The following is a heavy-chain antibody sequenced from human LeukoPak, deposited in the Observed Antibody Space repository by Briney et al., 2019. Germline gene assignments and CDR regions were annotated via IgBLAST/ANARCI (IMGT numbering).Heavy chain of an antibody. D-gene: IGHD3-22*01. CDR2: IYSGGKT. CDR3: ASGGYDNTGYYYPFDY. J-gene: IGHJ4*02. Sequence: GGSLRLSCAASGFSLSSNYMSWVRQAPGKGLEWVSVIYSGGKTYYADSVKGRFTISRDNSKNTLYLQMNGLRAEDTAVYYCASGGYDNTGYYYPFDYWGQGTLVTVSS. CDR1: GFSLSSNY. V-gene: IGHV3-66*02.